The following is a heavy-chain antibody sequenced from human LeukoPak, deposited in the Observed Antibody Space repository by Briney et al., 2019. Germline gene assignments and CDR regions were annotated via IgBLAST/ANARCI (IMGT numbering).Heavy chain of an antibody. V-gene: IGHV1-2*02. CDR2: ISPNSGGT. D-gene: IGHD3-22*01. CDR1: GYTFTGYY. CDR3: ARDPSITMIVVVPNGPGDY. Sequence: ASVKVSCKASGYTFTGYYMHWVRQAPGQGLEWMGWISPNSGGTNYAQKFQGRVTMTRDTSISTAYMELSRLRSGDTAVYYCARDPSITMIVVVPNGPGDYWGQGTLVTVSS. J-gene: IGHJ4*02.